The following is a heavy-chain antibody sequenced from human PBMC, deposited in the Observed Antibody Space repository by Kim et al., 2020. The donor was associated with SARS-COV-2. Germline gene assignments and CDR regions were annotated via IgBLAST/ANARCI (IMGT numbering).Heavy chain of an antibody. Sequence: KSRVTISVDRSKNQFSLKLSSVTAADTAVYYCARVRRKTIFGVVNNYFDYWGQGTLVTVSS. V-gene: IGHV4-30-2*01. D-gene: IGHD3-3*01. CDR3: ARVRRKTIFGVVNNYFDY. J-gene: IGHJ4*02.